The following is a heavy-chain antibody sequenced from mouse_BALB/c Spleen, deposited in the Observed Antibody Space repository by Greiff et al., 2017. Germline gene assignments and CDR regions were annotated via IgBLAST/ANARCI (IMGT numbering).Heavy chain of an antibody. Sequence: EVQLVESGGGLVQPGGSMKLSCVASGFTFSNYWMNWVRQSPEKGLEWVAEIRLKSNNYATHYAESVKGRFTISRDDSKSSVYLQMNNLRAEDTGIYCCTRALITTVPWFAYWGQGTLVTVSA. D-gene: IGHD1-2*01. CDR3: TRALITTVPWFAY. CDR1: GFTFSNYW. J-gene: IGHJ3*01. CDR2: IRLKSNNYAT. V-gene: IGHV6-6*02.